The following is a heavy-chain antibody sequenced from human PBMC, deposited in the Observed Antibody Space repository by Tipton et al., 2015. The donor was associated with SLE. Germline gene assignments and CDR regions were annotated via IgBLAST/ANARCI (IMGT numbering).Heavy chain of an antibody. CDR3: ASGAPPSN. CDR1: GGSFSGYY. D-gene: IGHD3-16*01. V-gene: IGHV4-34*09. J-gene: IGHJ4*02. Sequence: TLSLTCAVYGGSFSGYYWSWIRQPPGKGLEWIGYIYYSGSTYYNPSLKSRVTISVDTSKNRFSLKLSSVTAADTAVYYCASGAPPSNWGQGTLVTVSS. CDR2: IYYSGST.